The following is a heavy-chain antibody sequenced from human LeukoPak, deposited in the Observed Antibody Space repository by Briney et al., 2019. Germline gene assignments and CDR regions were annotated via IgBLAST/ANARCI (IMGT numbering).Heavy chain of an antibody. CDR3: ARGVYGDPAWYYYYYMDV. J-gene: IGHJ6*03. CDR2: IHYSGST. Sequence: SETLSLTCTVSGGSISSYYWSWIRQPPGKGLEWVGYIHYSGSTYYNPSLTSRVTISIDTSKNQFSLRLSSVTAADTAVYYCARGVYGDPAWYYYYYMDVWGKGTTVTVSS. CDR1: GGSISSYY. V-gene: IGHV4-59*01. D-gene: IGHD4-17*01.